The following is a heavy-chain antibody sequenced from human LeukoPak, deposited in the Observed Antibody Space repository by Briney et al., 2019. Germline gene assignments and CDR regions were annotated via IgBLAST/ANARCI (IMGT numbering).Heavy chain of an antibody. V-gene: IGHV1-2*02. CDR2: INPNSGGT. Sequence: GASVKVSCRASGYTFTDYFIHCVRQAPGQGLEWMGWINPNSGGTNYAQKFQGRVTMTRDTSLSTAYMELSRLRSDDTAVYYCAKGMGYASGSSYSYYYYMDVWGKGTTATISS. CDR3: AKGMGYASGSSYSYYYYMDV. J-gene: IGHJ6*03. D-gene: IGHD3-10*01. CDR1: GYTFTDYF.